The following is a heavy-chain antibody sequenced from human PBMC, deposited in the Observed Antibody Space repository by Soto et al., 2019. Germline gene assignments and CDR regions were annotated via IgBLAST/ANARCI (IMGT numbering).Heavy chain of an antibody. J-gene: IGHJ6*02. Sequence: GGSLRLSCAASGFTFSSYGMHWVRQAPGKGLEWVAVISYDGSNKYYADAVKGRFTIARDDSKNTLYLQMSSLKAEDTAVYYCTRVNLAATSPYPGMDVWGQGTTVNVSS. D-gene: IGHD2-15*01. CDR2: ISYDGSNK. V-gene: IGHV3-30*03. CDR1: GFTFSSYG. CDR3: TRVNLAATSPYPGMDV.